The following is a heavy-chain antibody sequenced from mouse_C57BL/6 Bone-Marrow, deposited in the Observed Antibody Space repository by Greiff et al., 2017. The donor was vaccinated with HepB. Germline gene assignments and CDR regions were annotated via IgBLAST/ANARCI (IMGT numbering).Heavy chain of an antibody. CDR3: ARDYGNHWYFDV. CDR1: GYTFTDYY. J-gene: IGHJ1*03. Sequence: VQLQQSGPVLVKPGASVKMSCKASGYTFTDYYMNWVKQSHGKSLEWIGVINPYNGGTSYNQKFKGKATLTVDKSSSTAYMELNSLTSEDSAVYYCARDYGNHWYFDVWGTGTTVTVSS. D-gene: IGHD2-1*01. V-gene: IGHV1-19*01. CDR2: INPYNGGT.